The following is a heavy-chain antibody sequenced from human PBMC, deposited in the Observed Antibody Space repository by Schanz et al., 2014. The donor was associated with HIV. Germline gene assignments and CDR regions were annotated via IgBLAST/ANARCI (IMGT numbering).Heavy chain of an antibody. CDR1: GFRFSDFW. J-gene: IGHJ3*02. V-gene: IGHV3-7*03. CDR3: AKDMGSGSYETFDI. D-gene: IGHD1-26*01. Sequence: DVQLVESGGGLVQSGGSLRLSCVASGFRFSDFWMNWVRLIPGKGLEWLANINPDASTIRYVDSVKGRFTISRDNAKNSLHLQMNSLRGDDTALYYCAKDMGSGSYETFDIWGQGTMVTVSS. CDR2: INPDASTI.